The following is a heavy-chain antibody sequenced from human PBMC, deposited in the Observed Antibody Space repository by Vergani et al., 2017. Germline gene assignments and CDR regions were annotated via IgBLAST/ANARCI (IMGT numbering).Heavy chain of an antibody. V-gene: IGHV3-48*01. CDR3: ARATGAGLYYYYYDNMDF. J-gene: IGHJ6*03. D-gene: IGHD4-11*01. Sequence: EVQLVESGGGLVQPGGSLRLSCAASGFTFSSYSMNWVRQAPGKGLEWVSYISSSSSTIYYADSVKGRFTISRDNAKNSLYLQMNSLRAEDTAVYYCARATGAGLYYYYYDNMDFWGKGTTVTVSS. CDR1: GFTFSSYS. CDR2: ISSSSSTI.